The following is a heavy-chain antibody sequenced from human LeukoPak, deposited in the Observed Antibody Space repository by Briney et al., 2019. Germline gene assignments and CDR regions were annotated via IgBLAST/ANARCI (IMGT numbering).Heavy chain of an antibody. CDR1: GFTFSNYA. Sequence: GGSLRLSCAASGFTFSNYAMSWVRQAPGKGLEWVAVISYDGSNKYYADSVKGRFTISRDNSKNTLYLQMNSLRAEDTAVYYCAVVAAPLDAFDIWGQGTMVTVSS. J-gene: IGHJ3*02. D-gene: IGHD2-15*01. V-gene: IGHV3-30*03. CDR2: ISYDGSNK. CDR3: AVVAAPLDAFDI.